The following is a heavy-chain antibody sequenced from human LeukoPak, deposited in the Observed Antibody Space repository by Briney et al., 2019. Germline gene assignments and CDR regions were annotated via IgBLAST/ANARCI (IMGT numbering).Heavy chain of an antibody. D-gene: IGHD5-24*01. V-gene: IGHV3-30*18. CDR1: GFTFSSYG. J-gene: IGHJ3*02. CDR2: ISYDGSNK. Sequence: GGSLRLSCAASGFTFSSYGMHWVRQAPGKGLEWVAVISYDGSNKYYADSVKGRFTISRDNAKNSLYLQMNSLRAEDMALYYCAKGEMATIIGAFDIWGQGTMVTVSS. CDR3: AKGEMATIIGAFDI.